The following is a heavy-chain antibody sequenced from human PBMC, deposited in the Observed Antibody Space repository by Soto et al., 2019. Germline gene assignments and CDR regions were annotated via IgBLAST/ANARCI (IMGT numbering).Heavy chain of an antibody. CDR3: ARSPAYGDYANLDT. J-gene: IGHJ5*02. CDR1: GDSVSKYY. V-gene: IGHV4-4*07. Sequence: QVQLQESGPGLVKPSETLSLTCTVSGDSVSKYYWNWIRQPAGKGLEWIGRIYTTRSPNYNPSLMSRVTMSVDTSKNQFSLKLNLSSVTAADTAVYYCARSPAYGDYANLDTWGQGTLVTVSS. CDR2: IYTTRSP. D-gene: IGHD4-17*01.